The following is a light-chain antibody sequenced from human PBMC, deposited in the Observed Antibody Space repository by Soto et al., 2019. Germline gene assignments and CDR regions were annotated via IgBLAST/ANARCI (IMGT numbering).Light chain of an antibody. CDR3: LQDYNYPWT. CDR1: QSVSSY. CDR2: DAS. V-gene: IGKV3-11*01. J-gene: IGKJ1*01. Sequence: EIVLTQSPATLSLSPGERATLSCRTSQSVSSYLAWYQQKPGQAPRLLIYDASTRATGIPARFSGSGSGTDFTLTISSLQPEDLATYYCLQDYNYPWTFGQGTKVDI.